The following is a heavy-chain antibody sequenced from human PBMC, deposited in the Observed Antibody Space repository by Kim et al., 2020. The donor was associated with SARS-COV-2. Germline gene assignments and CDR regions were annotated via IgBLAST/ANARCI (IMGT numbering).Heavy chain of an antibody. CDR3: ARRSGSYYGEYYGMDV. D-gene: IGHD1-26*01. Sequence: SETLSLTCAVSGGSISSSNWWSWVRQPPGKGLEWIGEIYHSGSTNYNPSLKSRVTISVDKSKNQFSLKLSSVTAADTAVYYCARRSGSYYGEYYGMDVWGQGTTVTVSS. J-gene: IGHJ6*02. V-gene: IGHV4-4*02. CDR2: IYHSGST. CDR1: GGSISSSNW.